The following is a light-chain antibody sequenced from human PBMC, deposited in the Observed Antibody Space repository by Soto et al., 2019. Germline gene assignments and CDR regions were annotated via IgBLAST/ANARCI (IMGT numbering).Light chain of an antibody. V-gene: IGLV2-11*01. CDR1: SSDVGGYNY. CDR3: CSYSGSYTLL. CDR2: DVA. Sequence: SVLTQPRSVSGSPGQSVTVSCTGSSSDVGGYNYVSWYQQHPGKAPKLLISDVANRASGVPDRFSGSKSGNTASLTISGLQPDDEAEYFCCSYSGSYTLLFGGGTKLTVL. J-gene: IGLJ2*01.